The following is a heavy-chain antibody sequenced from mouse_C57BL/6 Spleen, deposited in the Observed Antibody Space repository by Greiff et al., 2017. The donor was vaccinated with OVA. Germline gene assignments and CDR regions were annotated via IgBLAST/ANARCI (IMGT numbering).Heavy chain of an antibody. Sequence: QVTLKESGPGILQPSQTLSLTCSFSGFSLSTSGMGVSWIRQPSGKGLEWLAHIYWDDDKRYDPSLKSRLTISKDTSINQVILKHTSVDTADTATYDCAQTAQVPWFAYWGQGTLVTVSA. V-gene: IGHV8-12*01. CDR3: AQTAQVPWFAY. D-gene: IGHD3-2*02. J-gene: IGHJ3*01. CDR2: IYWDDDK. CDR1: GFSLSTSGMG.